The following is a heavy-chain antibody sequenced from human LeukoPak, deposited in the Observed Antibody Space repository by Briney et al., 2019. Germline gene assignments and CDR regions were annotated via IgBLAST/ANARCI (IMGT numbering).Heavy chain of an antibody. CDR2: ISGSGGST. D-gene: IGHD2-15*01. J-gene: IGHJ5*02. Sequence: GGTLRLSCAASGFTFSSYGMSWVRQAPGKGLEWVSAISGSGGSTYYADSVKGRFTISRDNSKNTLYLQMNSLRAEDTAVYYCARARLDCSGGSCYRGWFDPWGQGTLVTVSS. CDR1: GFTFSSYG. CDR3: ARARLDCSGGSCYRGWFDP. V-gene: IGHV3-23*01.